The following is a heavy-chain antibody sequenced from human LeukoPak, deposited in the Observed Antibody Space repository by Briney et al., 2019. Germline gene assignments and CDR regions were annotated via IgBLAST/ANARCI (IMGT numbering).Heavy chain of an antibody. D-gene: IGHD3-22*01. J-gene: IGHJ4*02. CDR3: ARNYYDSSGYYYFDY. CDR2: IYDSGST. Sequence: SETLSLTCTVSGVSVSRGGYYWTWIRQPPGKGLEWIGYIYDSGSTYYNPSLKCRFTISADTSKNQFSLKLSSVTAADTAVYYCARNYYDSSGYYYFDYWGQGTLVTVSS. CDR1: GVSVSRGGYY. V-gene: IGHV4-31*03.